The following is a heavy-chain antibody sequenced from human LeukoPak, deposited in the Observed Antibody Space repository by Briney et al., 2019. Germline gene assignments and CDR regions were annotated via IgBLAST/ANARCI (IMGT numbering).Heavy chain of an antibody. J-gene: IGHJ4*02. V-gene: IGHV3-74*01. CDR1: GFTFSSYW. CDR3: AREAFRGIRTFDY. Sequence: GGSLRLSCAASGFTFSSYWMHWVRQAPGKGLVWVSRINSDGGSTSYADSVKGRFTISRDNAKNTLYLQMNSLRAEDTAVYYCAREAFRGIRTFDYWGQGTLVTVSS. D-gene: IGHD3-10*01. CDR2: INSDGGST.